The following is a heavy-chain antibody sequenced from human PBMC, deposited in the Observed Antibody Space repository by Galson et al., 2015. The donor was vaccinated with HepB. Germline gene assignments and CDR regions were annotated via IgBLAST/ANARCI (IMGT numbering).Heavy chain of an antibody. CDR1: GYTFTSYD. CDR2: INAGNGNT. CDR3: AREYNGGSYYFHY. D-gene: IGHD1-14*01. J-gene: IGHJ4*02. Sequence: SVKVSCKASGYTFTSYDMHWVRQAPGQRLEWMGGINAGNGNTKYSQKFQGRVTITRDTSASTAYMELSSLRSEDTAVYYCAREYNGGSYYFHYGGQGTLVTVSS. V-gene: IGHV1-3*01.